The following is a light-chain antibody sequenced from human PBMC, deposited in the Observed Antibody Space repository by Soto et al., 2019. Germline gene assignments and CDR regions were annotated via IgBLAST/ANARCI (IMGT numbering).Light chain of an antibody. CDR3: AAWDDSRSGWV. V-gene: IGLV1-47*01. J-gene: IGLJ3*02. CDR1: SSNIGSNF. Sequence: QSVLPQPPSASGTPGQRVTISCSGSSSNIGSNFVYWYQQFPGTAPKLLIYRNNQRPSGVPDRFSGSKSGTSASLAISGLPAEDEADYYCAAWDDSRSGWVFGGGTELAVL. CDR2: RNN.